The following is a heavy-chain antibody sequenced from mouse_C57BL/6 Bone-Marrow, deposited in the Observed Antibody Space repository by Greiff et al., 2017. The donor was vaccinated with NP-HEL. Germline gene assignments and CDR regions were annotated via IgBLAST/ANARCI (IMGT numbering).Heavy chain of an antibody. CDR2: ISSGGSYT. Sequence: EVKLVESGGDLVKPGGSLKLSCAASGFTFSSYGMSWVRQTPDKRLEWVATISSGGSYTYYPDSVKGRVTISRDKAKNTLYLQMSSLKSEDTALSYCARHEDYYVSSYSYFDYWGQGTTLTVSS. CDR1: GFTFSSYG. D-gene: IGHD1-1*01. CDR3: ARHEDYYVSSYSYFDY. J-gene: IGHJ2*01. V-gene: IGHV5-6*01.